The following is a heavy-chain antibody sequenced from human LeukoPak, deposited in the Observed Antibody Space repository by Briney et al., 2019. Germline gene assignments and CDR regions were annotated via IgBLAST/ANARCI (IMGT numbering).Heavy chain of an antibody. V-gene: IGHV4-39*01. CDR1: GGSISSSSYY. CDR3: ARVPTGGYYYDSSGYSDDDIPVAFDI. D-gene: IGHD3-22*01. Sequence: SETLSLTCTVSGGSISSSSYYWGWIRQPPGKGLEWIGSIYYSGSTYYNPSLKSRVTISVDTSKNQFSLKLSSVTAADTAVYYCARVPTGGYYYDSSGYSDDDIPVAFDIWGQGTMVTVSS. CDR2: IYYSGST. J-gene: IGHJ3*02.